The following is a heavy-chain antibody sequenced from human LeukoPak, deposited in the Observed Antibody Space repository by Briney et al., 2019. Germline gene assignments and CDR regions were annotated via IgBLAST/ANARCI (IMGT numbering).Heavy chain of an antibody. D-gene: IGHD6-19*01. V-gene: IGHV1-69*01. CDR3: ARDLTGVGKYTSGWFDAFDI. J-gene: IGHJ3*02. CDR1: GGTFSSYA. CDR2: IIPIFGTA. Sequence: GSSVKVSCKASGGTFSSYAISWVRQAPGQGLEWMGGIIPIFGTANYAQKFQGRVTITADESTSTAYMELSSLRSEDTAVYYCARDLTGVGKYTSGWFDAFDIWGQGTMVTVSS.